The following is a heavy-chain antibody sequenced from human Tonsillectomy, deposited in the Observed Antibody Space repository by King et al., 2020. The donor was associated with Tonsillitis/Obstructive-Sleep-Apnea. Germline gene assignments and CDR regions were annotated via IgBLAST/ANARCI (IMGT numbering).Heavy chain of an antibody. Sequence: VQLVESGGGVVQPGRSLRLSCAASGFTFSSYAMHWVRQAPGKGLEWVAVISYDGSNKYYADSVKGRFTISRDNSKNTLYLQMNSLRAEDTAVYYCARSRGYDSSGYTRDWYFDLWGRGTLVTVSS. CDR1: GFTFSSYA. J-gene: IGHJ2*01. CDR3: ARSRGYDSSGYTRDWYFDL. D-gene: IGHD3-22*01. CDR2: ISYDGSNK. V-gene: IGHV3-30*04.